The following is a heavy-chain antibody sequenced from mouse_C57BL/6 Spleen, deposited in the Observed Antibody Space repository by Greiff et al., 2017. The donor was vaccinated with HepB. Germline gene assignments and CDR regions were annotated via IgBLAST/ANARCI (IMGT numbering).Heavy chain of an antibody. CDR2: IYPRSGNT. CDR3: AREYDYDPSIAY. Sequence: VQLVESGAELARPGASVKLSCKASGYTFTSYGISWVKQRTGQGLEWIGEIYPRSGNTYYNEKFKGKATLTADKSSSTAYMELRSLTSEDSAVYFCAREYDYDPSIAYWGQGTLVTVSA. V-gene: IGHV1-81*01. J-gene: IGHJ3*01. D-gene: IGHD2-4*01. CDR1: GYTFTSYG.